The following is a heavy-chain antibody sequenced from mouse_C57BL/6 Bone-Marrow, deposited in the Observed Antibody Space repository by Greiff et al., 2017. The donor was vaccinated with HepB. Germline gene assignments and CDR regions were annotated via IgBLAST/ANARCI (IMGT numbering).Heavy chain of an antibody. J-gene: IGHJ1*03. D-gene: IGHD1-1*01. CDR1: GFTFSDFY. CDR3: ARDALGSRYAGWYFDV. CDR2: SRNKANDYTT. V-gene: IGHV7-1*01. Sequence: EVKLVESGGGLVQSGRSLRLSCATSGFTFSDFYMEWVRQAPGKGLEWIAASRNKANDYTTEYSASVKGRFIVSRDTSQSILYLQMNALRAEDTAIYYCARDALGSRYAGWYFDVWGTGTTVTVSS.